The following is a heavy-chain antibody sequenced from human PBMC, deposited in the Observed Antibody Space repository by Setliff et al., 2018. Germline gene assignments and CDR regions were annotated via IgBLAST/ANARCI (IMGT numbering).Heavy chain of an antibody. CDR1: GGSISSSSYY. V-gene: IGHV4-39*01. Sequence: SETLSLTCTVSGGSISSSSYYWGWIRQPPGKGLEWIRSIYYSGSTYYNPSLKSRVTISVDTSKNQFSLKLSSVTAADTAVYYCARQVVGARIDYYYMDVWGKGTTVTVSS. D-gene: IGHD1-26*01. CDR2: IYYSGST. CDR3: ARQVVGARIDYYYMDV. J-gene: IGHJ6*03.